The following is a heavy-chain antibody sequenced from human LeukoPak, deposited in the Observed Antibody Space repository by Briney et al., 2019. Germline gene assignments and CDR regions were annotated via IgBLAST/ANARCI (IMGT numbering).Heavy chain of an antibody. Sequence: ASVKVSCKASGYTFTSDDINWVRQATGQGPEWMGWMNPNRGYTGYAQKFQGRVTMTRNTSISTAYMELSSLRSEDTAVYYCARAPRGYCSSTSCYGPRGGYGMDVWGQGTTVTVSS. CDR1: GYTFTSDD. V-gene: IGHV1-8*01. CDR2: MNPNRGYT. D-gene: IGHD2-2*01. J-gene: IGHJ6*02. CDR3: ARAPRGYCSSTSCYGPRGGYGMDV.